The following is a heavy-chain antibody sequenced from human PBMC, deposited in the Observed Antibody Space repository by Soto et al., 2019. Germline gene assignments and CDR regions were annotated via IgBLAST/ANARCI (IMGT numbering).Heavy chain of an antibody. V-gene: IGHV1-3*01. D-gene: IGHD2-2*02. CDR2: VTAGTGNT. Sequence: GASVKVSCKASGYTFTTYAIHWVRQAPGEGLEWVGWVTAGTGNTKYAQKFQGRVTITRDISASTAYMELSSLTSEDTAVYYCAREYPGFDPWGQGTLVTVSS. CDR3: AREYPGFDP. J-gene: IGHJ5*02. CDR1: GYTFTTYA.